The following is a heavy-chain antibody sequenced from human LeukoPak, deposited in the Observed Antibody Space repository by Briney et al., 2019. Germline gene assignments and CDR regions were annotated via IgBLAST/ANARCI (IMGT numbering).Heavy chain of an antibody. CDR2: FSGSGGST. Sequence: GGSLRLSCAASGFTFSSYAMSWVRQAPGKGLEWVSAFSGSGGSTYYADSVKGRFTISRDNAKNSLYLQMNSLRAEDTAVYYCAREPKTYYDFWSGYYDPAEFDYWGQGTLVTVSS. J-gene: IGHJ4*02. D-gene: IGHD3-3*01. V-gene: IGHV3-23*01. CDR1: GFTFSSYA. CDR3: AREPKTYYDFWSGYYDPAEFDY.